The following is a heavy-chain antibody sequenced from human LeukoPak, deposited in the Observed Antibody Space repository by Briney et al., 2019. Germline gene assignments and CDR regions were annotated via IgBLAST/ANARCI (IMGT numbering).Heavy chain of an antibody. CDR3: TRRNDGGYAY. V-gene: IGHV3-73*01. CDR2: IRSKANSYAT. Sequence: PGGSLRPSCAASGFTFSGSAMHWVRQASGKGREWVGRIRSKANSYATAYAASVKGRFTISRDDSKNTAYLQMNSLKTEDTAVYYCTRRNDGGYAYWGQGTLVTVSS. D-gene: IGHD1-1*01. J-gene: IGHJ4*02. CDR1: GFTFSGSA.